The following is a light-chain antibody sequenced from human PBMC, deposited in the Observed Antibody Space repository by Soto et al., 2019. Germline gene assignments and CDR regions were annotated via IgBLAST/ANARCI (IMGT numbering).Light chain of an antibody. CDR1: SSDVGGHNS. CDR3: SSFTSSVTYV. V-gene: IGLV2-14*01. J-gene: IGLJ1*01. CDR2: DVS. Sequence: QSALTQHASVSGSPGQSITISCTGTSSDVGGHNSVSWYRQDPGKAPKLMIYDVSNRPSGVSDRFSGSKSGNTASLTISGLQIEDEADYYCSSFTSSVTYVFGTGTKVTVL.